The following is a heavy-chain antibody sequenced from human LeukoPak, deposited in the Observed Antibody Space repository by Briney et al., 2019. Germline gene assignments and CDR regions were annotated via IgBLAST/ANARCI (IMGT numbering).Heavy chain of an antibody. CDR1: GYTFISFA. J-gene: IGHJ4*02. CDR2: ISAYNGNT. D-gene: IGHD5-18*01. V-gene: IGHV1-18*01. Sequence: ASVKVSCKASGYTFISFAMHWVRQAPGQRLEWMGWISAYNGNTNYAQKLQGRVTMTTDTSTSTAYMELRSLRSDDTAVYYCARSRMDTAMANFDYWGQGTLVTVSS. CDR3: ARSRMDTAMANFDY.